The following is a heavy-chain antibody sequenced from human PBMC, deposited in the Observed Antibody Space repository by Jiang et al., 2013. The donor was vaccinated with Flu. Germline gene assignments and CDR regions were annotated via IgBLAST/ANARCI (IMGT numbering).Heavy chain of an antibody. CDR3: ARPSLDTAPLHYFDY. J-gene: IGHJ4*02. V-gene: IGHV1-69*01. CDR1: GGTFSSYA. CDR2: IIPIFGIA. Sequence: SGAEVKKPGSSVKVSCKASGGTFSSYAISWVRQAPGQGLEWMGGIIPIFGIANYAQKFQGRVTITADESTSTAYMELSSLRSEDTAVYYCARPSLDTAPLHYFDYWGQGTLVTVSS. D-gene: IGHD5-18*01.